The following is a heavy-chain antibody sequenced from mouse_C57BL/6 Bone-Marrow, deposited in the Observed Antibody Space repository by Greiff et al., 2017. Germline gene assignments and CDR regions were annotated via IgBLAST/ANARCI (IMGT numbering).Heavy chain of an antibody. V-gene: IGHV5-4*01. CDR2: ISDGGSYT. CDR3: ARGSVRAY. Sequence: EVQLVESGGGLVKPGGSLKLSCAASGFTFSSYAMSWVRQTPEKRLEWVATISDGGSYTYYPDNVKGRFTISRDNAKNNLYLQMSHLKSEETAMYYCARGSVRAYWGQGTLVTVSA. CDR1: GFTFSSYA. J-gene: IGHJ3*01. D-gene: IGHD1-1*01.